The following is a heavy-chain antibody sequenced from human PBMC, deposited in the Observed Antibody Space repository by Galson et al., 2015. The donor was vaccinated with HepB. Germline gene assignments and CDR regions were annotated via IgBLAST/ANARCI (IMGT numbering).Heavy chain of an antibody. CDR3: AKQGLYYDSSGYSDAFDI. D-gene: IGHD3-22*01. CDR2: ISGSGGST. Sequence: SLRLSCAASGFTFSSYAMSWVRQAPGKGLEWVSAISGSGGSTYYADSVKGRFTISRDNSKNTLYLQMNSLRAEDTAVYYCAKQGLYYDSSGYSDAFDIWGQGTMVTVSS. J-gene: IGHJ3*02. V-gene: IGHV3-23*01. CDR1: GFTFSSYA.